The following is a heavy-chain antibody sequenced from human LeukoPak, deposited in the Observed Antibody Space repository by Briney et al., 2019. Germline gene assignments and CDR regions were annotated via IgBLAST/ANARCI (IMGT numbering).Heavy chain of an antibody. CDR2: INHSGST. CDR3: ASPDYYDSSGYYYGYLYY. J-gene: IGHJ4*02. CDR1: GGSFSGYY. D-gene: IGHD3-22*01. V-gene: IGHV4-34*01. Sequence: SETLSLTCAVYGGSFSGYYWSWIRQPPGKGLEWIGEINHSGSTYYNPSLKSRVTISVDTSKNQFSLKLSSVTAADTAVYYCASPDYYDSSGYYYGYLYYWGQGTLVTVSS.